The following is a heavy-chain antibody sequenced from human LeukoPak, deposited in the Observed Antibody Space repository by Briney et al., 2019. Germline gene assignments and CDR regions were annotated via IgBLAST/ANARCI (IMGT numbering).Heavy chain of an antibody. Sequence: SETLSLTCTVSGGSISSGSYYWSWIRQPAGKGLEWIGRIYTSGSTNYNPSLKSRVTISVDTSKNQFSLKLSSVTAADTAVYYCARVPQSGAMGAYYYYYMDVWGKGTTVTVSS. CDR1: GGSISSGSYY. D-gene: IGHD5-18*01. CDR2: IYTSGST. CDR3: ARVPQSGAMGAYYYYYMDV. J-gene: IGHJ6*03. V-gene: IGHV4-61*02.